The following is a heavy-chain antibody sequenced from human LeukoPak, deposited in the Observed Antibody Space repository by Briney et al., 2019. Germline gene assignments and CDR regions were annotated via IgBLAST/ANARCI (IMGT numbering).Heavy chain of an antibody. Sequence: PGGSLRLSCAASGFTFSSYAVSWVRQAPGKGLEWVSSISGSGGSTYSADSVKGRSTISRDNSKNTLYLQMNSLRAEDTAIYYCAKDRSCTNDICHGDFDYWGQGTLVTVSS. CDR3: AKDRSCTNDICHGDFDY. V-gene: IGHV3-23*01. CDR2: ISGSGGST. J-gene: IGHJ4*02. D-gene: IGHD2-8*01. CDR1: GFTFSSYA.